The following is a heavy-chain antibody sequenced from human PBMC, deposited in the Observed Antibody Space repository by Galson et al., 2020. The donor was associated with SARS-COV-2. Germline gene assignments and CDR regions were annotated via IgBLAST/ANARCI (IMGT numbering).Heavy chain of an antibody. CDR3: ARRVDSEMPTDY. CDR2: IYPGDSDT. Sequence: GESLKISCKGSGYRFNNYWIGWVRQMSGKGLELMGIIYPGDSDTRYSPSFQGQVTISADKSISTAYLQWSSLKASDSAMYYCARRVDSEMPTDYWGQGTLVTVSS. J-gene: IGHJ4*02. V-gene: IGHV5-51*01. D-gene: IGHD2-2*01. CDR1: GYRFNNYW.